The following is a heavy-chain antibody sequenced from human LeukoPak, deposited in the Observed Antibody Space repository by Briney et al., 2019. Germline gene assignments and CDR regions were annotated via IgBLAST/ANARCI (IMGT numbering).Heavy chain of an antibody. J-gene: IGHJ5*02. CDR3: ARVILTGYWFDP. CDR2: IYYSGST. Sequence: NPSQTLSLTCTVSGGSISSGGYYWSWIRQHPGQDLEWIGYIYYSGSTYYNPSLKSRVTISVDTSKNQFSLKLSSVTAADTAVYYCARVILTGYWFDPWGQGTLVTVSS. D-gene: IGHD3-9*01. CDR1: GGSISSGGYY. V-gene: IGHV4-31*03.